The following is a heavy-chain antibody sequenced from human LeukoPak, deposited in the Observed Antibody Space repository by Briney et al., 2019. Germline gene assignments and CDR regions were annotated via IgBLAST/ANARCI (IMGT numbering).Heavy chain of an antibody. V-gene: IGHV3-66*02. CDR3: ASGDDYDYYFDY. CDR2: IYSGGST. CDR1: GFTVSSNY. Sequence: GGSLRLSCAASGFTVSSNYMSWVRQAPGKGLEWVSVIYSGGSTYYADSVEGRFTISRDNSKNTLYLQMNSLRAEDTAVYYCASGDDYDYYFDYWGQGTLVTVSS. D-gene: IGHD5-12*01. J-gene: IGHJ4*02.